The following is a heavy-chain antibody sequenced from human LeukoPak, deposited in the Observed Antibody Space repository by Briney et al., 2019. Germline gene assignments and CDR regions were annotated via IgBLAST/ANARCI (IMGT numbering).Heavy chain of an antibody. CDR1: GFTFSSYS. CDR3: ARRTFGDYLWFDP. Sequence: KAGGSLRLSCAASGFTFSSYSMNWVRQAPGKGLEWVSSISSSSSYIYYADSVKGRFTISRDNAKNSLYLQMNSLRAEDTAVYYCARRTFGDYLWFDPWGQGTLVTVSS. CDR2: ISSSSSYI. V-gene: IGHV3-21*01. J-gene: IGHJ5*02. D-gene: IGHD4-17*01.